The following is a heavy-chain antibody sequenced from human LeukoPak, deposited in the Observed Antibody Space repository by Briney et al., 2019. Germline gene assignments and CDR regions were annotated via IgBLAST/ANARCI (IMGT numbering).Heavy chain of an antibody. Sequence: SETLSLTCAVSGGSISSYYWSWIRQPAGKGLEWIGRIYTSGSTNYNPSLKSRVTMSVDTSKNQFSLKLSSVTAADTAVYYCASSGAYGDYVGYWGQGTLVTVSS. V-gene: IGHV4-4*07. D-gene: IGHD4-17*01. J-gene: IGHJ4*02. CDR3: ASSGAYGDYVGY. CDR1: GGSISSYY. CDR2: IYTSGST.